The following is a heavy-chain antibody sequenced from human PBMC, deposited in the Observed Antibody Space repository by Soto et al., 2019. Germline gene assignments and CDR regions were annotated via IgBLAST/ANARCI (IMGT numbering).Heavy chain of an antibody. CDR2: INHSGST. D-gene: IGHD3-9*01. Sequence: PSETLSLTCAVYGGSFSGYYWSWIRQPPGKGLEWIGEINHSGSTNYNPSLKSRVTISVDTSKNQFSLKLSSVTAADTAVYYCARVRGYDILTNWFAPWGQGTLVSVSS. V-gene: IGHV4-34*01. CDR3: ARVRGYDILTNWFAP. CDR1: GGSFSGYY. J-gene: IGHJ5*02.